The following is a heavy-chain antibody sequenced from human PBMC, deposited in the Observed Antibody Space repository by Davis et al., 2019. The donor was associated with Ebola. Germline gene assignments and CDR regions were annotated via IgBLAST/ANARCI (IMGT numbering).Heavy chain of an antibody. V-gene: IGHV5-51*01. CDR2: IYPGDSDT. CDR1: GYSFTTYW. Sequence: GGSLRLSCKASGYSFTTYWIAWVRQVPGKGLEWMGIIYPGDSDTRYSPSFQGQVTISADKSITTAYLHWNSLKASDTAMYYCARQGAPYSAPANWGQGTLVTVSS. CDR3: ARQGAPYSAPAN. J-gene: IGHJ4*02. D-gene: IGHD1-26*01.